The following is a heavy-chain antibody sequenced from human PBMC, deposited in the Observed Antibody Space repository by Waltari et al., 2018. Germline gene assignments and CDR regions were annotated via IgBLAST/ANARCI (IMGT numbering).Heavy chain of an antibody. J-gene: IGHJ4*02. CDR3: ASGNNPSVSG. CDR2: ISSSSSYI. D-gene: IGHD1-1*01. Sequence: EVQLVESGGGLVKPGGSLSLSCAASGFTFSSYSLNWVRQAPGKGLEWVSSISSSSSYIYYADSVKGRFTISRDNAKNSLYLQMNSLRAEDTAVYYCASGNNPSVSGWGQGTLVTVSS. CDR1: GFTFSSYS. V-gene: IGHV3-21*01.